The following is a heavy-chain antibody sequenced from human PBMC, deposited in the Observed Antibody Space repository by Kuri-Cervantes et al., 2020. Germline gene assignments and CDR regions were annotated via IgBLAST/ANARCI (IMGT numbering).Heavy chain of an antibody. CDR2: ISYDGSNK. J-gene: IGHJ4*02. CDR1: GFTFSSYW. CDR3: AKDMDSYGGPFDY. Sequence: GESLKISCAASGFTFSSYWMHWVRQAPGKGLEWVAVISYDGSNKYYADSVKGRFTISRDNSKNTLYLQMNSLRAEDTAVYYCAKDMDSYGGPFDYWGQGTLVTVSS. V-gene: IGHV3-30*18. D-gene: IGHD5-18*01.